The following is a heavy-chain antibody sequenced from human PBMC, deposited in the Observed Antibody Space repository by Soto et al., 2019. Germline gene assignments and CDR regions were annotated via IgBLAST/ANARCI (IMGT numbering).Heavy chain of an antibody. V-gene: IGHV3-30*18. CDR3: AKDSSVIAAGSGGWFDP. J-gene: IGHJ5*02. CDR1: GFDFNTYG. CDR2: ISFDGGSK. Sequence: QVQLVESGGGVVQPGRSLRLSCAASGFDFNTYGLRWVRQAPGKGLEWVAAISFDGGSKYYADSVKGRFTVSRDKSNSTLYLQMNSLGAEDTATYFCAKDSSVIAAGSGGWFDPWGPGTLVIVSS. D-gene: IGHD6-13*01.